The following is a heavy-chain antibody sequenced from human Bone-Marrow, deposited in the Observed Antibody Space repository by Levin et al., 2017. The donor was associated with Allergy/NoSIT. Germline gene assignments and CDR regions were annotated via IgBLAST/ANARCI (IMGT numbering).Heavy chain of an antibody. D-gene: IGHD4/OR15-4a*01. CDR1: GFTFSHYG. CDR3: AGRVSDYELL. Sequence: SGGSLRLSCAASGFTFSHYGMHWVRQAPGKGLEWVALVSYDGNNKYYADSVKGRFTISRDNSKSTLYLQMNSLRAEDTAVYFCAGRVSDYELLGGQGTLGTVSS. V-gene: IGHV3-33*01. J-gene: IGHJ4*02. CDR2: VSYDGNNK.